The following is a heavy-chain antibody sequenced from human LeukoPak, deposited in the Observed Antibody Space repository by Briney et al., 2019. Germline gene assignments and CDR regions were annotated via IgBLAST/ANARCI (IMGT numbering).Heavy chain of an antibody. D-gene: IGHD2-2*01. V-gene: IGHV3-48*01. CDR3: AKDVPAAYFDY. Sequence: GGSLRLSCAASGFTFSSYSMNWVRQAPGKGLEWASYISSSSSTIYYADSVKGRFTISRDNSKTTLYLQMNSLRAEDTAVYYCAKDVPAAYFDYWGQGTLVTVSS. CDR2: ISSSSSTI. J-gene: IGHJ4*02. CDR1: GFTFSSYS.